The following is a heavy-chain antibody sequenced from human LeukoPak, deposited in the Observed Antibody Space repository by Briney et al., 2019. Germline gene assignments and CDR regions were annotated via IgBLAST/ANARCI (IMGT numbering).Heavy chain of an antibody. D-gene: IGHD6-19*01. CDR2: ISSSGSTI. CDR3: ASIAVAGTGEYYYMDV. CDR1: GFTFISYE. J-gene: IGHJ6*03. Sequence: GGSLRLSSAASGFTFISYEMNWVRQAPGKGLEWVSYISSSGSTIYYADSVKGRFTISRDNAKNSLYLQMNSLRAEDTAVYYCASIAVAGTGEYYYMDVWGKGTTVTVSS. V-gene: IGHV3-48*03.